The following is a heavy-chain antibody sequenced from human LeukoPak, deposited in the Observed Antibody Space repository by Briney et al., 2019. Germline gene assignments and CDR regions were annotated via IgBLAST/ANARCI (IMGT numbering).Heavy chain of an antibody. CDR1: GFSFSSNP. CDR3: ARDPQHSWFDP. Sequence: GGPLRLSCAASGFSFSSNPMSWVRQAPGEGVEEGLYISSSSSVIQYVDSVKGRFTISRDNAKNSLYLQMNSLRDEDTAVYYCARDPQHSWFDPWGQGTLVTVSS. V-gene: IGHV3-48*02. CDR2: ISSSSSVI. J-gene: IGHJ5*02.